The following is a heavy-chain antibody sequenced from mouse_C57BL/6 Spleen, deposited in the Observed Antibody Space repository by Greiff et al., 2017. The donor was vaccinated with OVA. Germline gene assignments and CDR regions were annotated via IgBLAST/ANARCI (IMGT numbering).Heavy chain of an antibody. CDR1: GYTFTSYW. CDR3: ATYYYGSSYVWYFDV. V-gene: IGHV1-55*01. J-gene: IGHJ1*03. CDR2: IYPGSGSP. Sequence: QVQLQQPGAELVKPGASVKMSCKASGYTFTSYWITWVKQRPGQGLEWIGDIYPGSGSPNYNEKFKSKATLTVDTSSSTAYMQLSSLTSEDSAVYYCATYYYGSSYVWYFDVWGTGTTVTVSS. D-gene: IGHD1-1*01.